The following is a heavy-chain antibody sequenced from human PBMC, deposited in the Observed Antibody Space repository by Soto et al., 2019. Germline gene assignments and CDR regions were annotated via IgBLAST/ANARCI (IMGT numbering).Heavy chain of an antibody. CDR2: IWYDGSNK. J-gene: IGHJ6*03. D-gene: IGHD2-2*01. V-gene: IGHV3-33*01. CDR3: ARDKVPAANYYMDV. CDR1: GFTFSSYG. Sequence: GGSLRLSCAASGFTFSSYGMHWVRQAPGKGLEWVAVIWYDGSNKYYADSVKGRFTISRDNSKNTLYLQMNSLRAEDTAVYYCARDKVPAANYYMDVWGKGTTVTVSS.